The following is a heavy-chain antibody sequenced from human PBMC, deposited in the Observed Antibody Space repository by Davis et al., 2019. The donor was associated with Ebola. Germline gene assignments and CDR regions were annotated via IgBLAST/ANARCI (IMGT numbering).Heavy chain of an antibody. CDR3: AKDLEHYGSGSYDY. CDR2: ISGSGGST. Sequence: GESLKISCAASGFTVSSNYMSWVRQAPGKGLEWVSAISGSGGSTYYADSVKGRFTISRDNSKNTLYLQMNSLRAEDTAVYYCAKDLEHYGSGSYDYWGQGTLVTVSS. D-gene: IGHD3-10*01. CDR1: GFTVSSNY. J-gene: IGHJ4*02. V-gene: IGHV3-23*01.